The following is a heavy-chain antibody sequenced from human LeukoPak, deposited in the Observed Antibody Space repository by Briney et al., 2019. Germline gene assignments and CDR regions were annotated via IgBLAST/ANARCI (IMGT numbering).Heavy chain of an antibody. Sequence: PGRSLRLSCAASGFTFSSYAMHWVRQAPGKGLEWVAVISYDGSNKYYADSVKGRFTISRDNSKNTLYLQMNSLRAEDTAVYYCATSFWLRAGYWGQGTLVTVSS. V-gene: IGHV3-30-3*01. CDR2: ISYDGSNK. CDR1: GFTFSSYA. D-gene: IGHD5-12*01. J-gene: IGHJ4*02. CDR3: ATSFWLRAGY.